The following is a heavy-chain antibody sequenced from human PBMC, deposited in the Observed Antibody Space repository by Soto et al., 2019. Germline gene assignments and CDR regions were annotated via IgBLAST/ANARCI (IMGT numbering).Heavy chain of an antibody. J-gene: IGHJ5*02. CDR2: INHSGST. D-gene: IGHD2-15*01. CDR1: VGSFSCYY. Sequence: PSETLSLTCAVYVGSFSCYYWSWIRQPPGKGLEWIGEINHSGSTNYNPSLKSRVTISVDTSKNQFSLKLSSVTAADTAVYYCAGGIVVVVAATRNWFDPWGQGTLVTVSS. V-gene: IGHV4-34*01. CDR3: AGGIVVVVAATRNWFDP.